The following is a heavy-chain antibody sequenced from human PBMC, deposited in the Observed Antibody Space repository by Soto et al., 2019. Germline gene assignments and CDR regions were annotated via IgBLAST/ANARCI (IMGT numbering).Heavy chain of an antibody. CDR2: ISYDGSNK. CDR1: GFTFSSYG. CDR3: AKDIVVVPAAQGYYYYYGMDV. V-gene: IGHV3-30*18. Sequence: QVQLVESGGGVVQPGRSLRLSCAASGFTFSSYGMHWVRQAPGKGLEWVAVISYDGSNKYYADSVKGRFTISRDNSKNTLYLQMNSLRAEDTAVYYCAKDIVVVPAAQGYYYYYGMDVWGQGTTVTVSS. J-gene: IGHJ6*02. D-gene: IGHD2-2*01.